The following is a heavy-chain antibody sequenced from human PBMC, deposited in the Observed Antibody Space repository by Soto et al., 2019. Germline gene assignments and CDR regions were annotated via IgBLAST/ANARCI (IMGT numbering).Heavy chain of an antibody. D-gene: IGHD3-9*01. CDR2: ISGSGGST. Sequence: RSLRLARASSGVTVGRYDMSWVRQAPGKGLEWVSAISGSGGSTYYADSVKGRFTISRDNSKNTLYLQMNSLRAEDTAVYYCAKGYLDDTLAFDYWGQGTLVTVSS. V-gene: IGHV3-23*01. CDR1: GVTVGRYD. CDR3: AKGYLDDTLAFDY. J-gene: IGHJ4*02.